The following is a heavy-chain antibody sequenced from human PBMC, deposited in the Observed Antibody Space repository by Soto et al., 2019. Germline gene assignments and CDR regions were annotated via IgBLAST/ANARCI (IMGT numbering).Heavy chain of an antibody. CDR3: AKEYYDFWSGIYAMDV. J-gene: IGHJ6*02. V-gene: IGHV3-23*01. Sequence: GGSLRLSCVASGLTFSRYAMTLVRQAPGKGLEWVSTISGSGSTTYYADSVQGRFTISRDNSKNTLYLQMNSLRAEGTAVYYCAKEYYDFWSGIYAMDVWGQGTTVTVSS. D-gene: IGHD3-3*01. CDR2: ISGSGSTT. CDR1: GLTFSRYA.